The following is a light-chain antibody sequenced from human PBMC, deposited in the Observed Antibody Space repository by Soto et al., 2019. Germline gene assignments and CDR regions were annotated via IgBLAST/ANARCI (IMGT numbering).Light chain of an antibody. CDR1: SSDVGGSNY. CDR2: DVS. J-gene: IGLJ2*01. V-gene: IGLV2-14*01. Sequence: QSALTQPASVSGSPGQSITISCTGTSSDVGGSNYVSWYQQHPGKAPKVVIYDVSNRPSGVSNRFSGSKSGNTASLTISGLQAEDESDYYCTSYTSSSTLVFGGGTKVTVL. CDR3: TSYTSSSTLV.